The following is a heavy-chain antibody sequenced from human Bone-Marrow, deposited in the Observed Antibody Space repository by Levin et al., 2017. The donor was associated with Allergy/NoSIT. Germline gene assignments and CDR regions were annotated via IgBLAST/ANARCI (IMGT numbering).Heavy chain of an antibody. D-gene: IGHD2-2*02. CDR3: ARCSGNCYTGWFDS. CDR2: ISANNGNT. Sequence: GESLKISCKASGYPFSRSDISWVRQAPGQRLEWMGWISANNGNTNYAQKFRGRVTLTSDTSTTTAYMEVRRLKYDDTAVYYCARCSGNCYTGWFDSWGQGTLVTVSS. V-gene: IGHV1-18*01. CDR1: GYPFSRSD. J-gene: IGHJ5*01.